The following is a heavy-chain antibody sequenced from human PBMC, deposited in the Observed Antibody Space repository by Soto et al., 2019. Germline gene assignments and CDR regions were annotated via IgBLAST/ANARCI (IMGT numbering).Heavy chain of an antibody. CDR2: IYYSGST. CDR3: ARSPFYGDYVYFDY. Sequence: PSETLSLTCTVSGGSISSGDYYWSWIRQPPGKGLEWIGYIYYSGSTYYNPSLKSRVTISVDTSKNQFSLKLSSVTAADTAVYYCARSPFYGDYVYFDYWGQGTLVTVSS. CDR1: GGSISSGDYY. J-gene: IGHJ4*02. D-gene: IGHD4-17*01. V-gene: IGHV4-30-4*01.